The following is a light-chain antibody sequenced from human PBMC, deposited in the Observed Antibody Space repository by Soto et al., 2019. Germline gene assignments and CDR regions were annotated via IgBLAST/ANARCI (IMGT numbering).Light chain of an antibody. Sequence: HSVLTQPAAVSGSPGQSITISCTGTSSDVGDYEYVSWYQQHPGKGPKLMIYEVSNRTSGVSNRFSGSKSGNTASLTISGLQAEDETEYFCSSYKRTSRVYVFGTGTKVTVX. CDR1: SSDVGDYEY. J-gene: IGLJ1*01. CDR3: SSYKRTSRVYV. CDR2: EVS. V-gene: IGLV2-14*01.